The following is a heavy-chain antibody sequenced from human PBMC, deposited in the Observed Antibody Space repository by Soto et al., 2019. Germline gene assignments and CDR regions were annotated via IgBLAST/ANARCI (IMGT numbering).Heavy chain of an antibody. V-gene: IGHV5-51*01. CDR3: VKQHPLDSRAWHN. CDR2: IYPGDSET. Sequence: GESLKISCKVSGYSFPSFWIGWVRQMPGKGLEWLGSIYPGDSETRYSPSFQGEVTISADKSITTAYLHWSGLRASDTATYYCVKQHPLDSRAWHNWGQGTLVTVSS. CDR1: GYSFPSFW. J-gene: IGHJ4*02. D-gene: IGHD6-19*01.